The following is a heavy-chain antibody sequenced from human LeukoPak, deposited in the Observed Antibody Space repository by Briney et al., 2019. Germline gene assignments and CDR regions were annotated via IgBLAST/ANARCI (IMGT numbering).Heavy chain of an antibody. V-gene: IGHV1-2*02. D-gene: IGHD2-21*01. Sequence: ASVTVSCKTSGYSFTGYYMHWVRQAPGQGLEWMGWINPNSGGTSSGQKFQGRVTMTRDTSITTVYMEMSWLTSDDTAIYYCARADRLHGGPYLIGPWGQGTLVTVSS. CDR1: GYSFTGYY. CDR3: ARADRLHGGPYLIGP. J-gene: IGHJ5*02. CDR2: INPNSGGT.